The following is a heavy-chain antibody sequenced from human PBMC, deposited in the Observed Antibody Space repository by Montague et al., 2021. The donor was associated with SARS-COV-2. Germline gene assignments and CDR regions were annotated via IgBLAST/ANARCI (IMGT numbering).Heavy chain of an antibody. D-gene: IGHD6-13*01. CDR2: IYYSGYT. Sequence: SETLSLTCTVSGGSISSSSYYWGWIRQPPGKGLEWIGSIYYSGYTHYNPSLKSRVTISVDTSKNHFSLRLSSVTAADTAVYYCARSGSWGIFDPWGQGTLVTVSS. J-gene: IGHJ5*02. CDR1: GGSISSSSYY. CDR3: ARSGSWGIFDP. V-gene: IGHV4-39*07.